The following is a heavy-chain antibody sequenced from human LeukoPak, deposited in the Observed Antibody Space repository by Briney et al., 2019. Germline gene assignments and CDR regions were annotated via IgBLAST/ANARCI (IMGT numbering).Heavy chain of an antibody. J-gene: IGHJ4*01. CDR2: IYPSYSDT. Sequence: GESLKISCKASGYNFPSSWIAWVRQLPWKGLAWMGIIYPSYSDTIYSPSFQGQVTISADTSITTAYLQWSSLKASDTAIYYCARQSPGRRGCYYYVPPDFWGPGTLVTVSS. CDR1: GYNFPSSW. D-gene: IGHD3-22*01. V-gene: IGHV5-51*01. CDR3: ARQSPGRRGCYYYVPPDF.